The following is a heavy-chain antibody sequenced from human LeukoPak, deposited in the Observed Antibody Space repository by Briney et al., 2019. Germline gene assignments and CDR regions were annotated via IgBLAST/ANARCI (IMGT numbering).Heavy chain of an antibody. J-gene: IGHJ4*02. CDR1: GFTFSSYG. D-gene: IGHD2-2*01. Sequence: GGSLRLSCAASGFTFSSYGMHWVRQAPGEGLEWVAVISYDGSNKYYADSVKGRFTISRDNSKNTLYLQMNSLRGEDTAVYYCARRPVYCSSTSCPDYWGQGTLVTVSS. CDR2: ISYDGSNK. CDR3: ARRPVYCSSTSCPDY. V-gene: IGHV3-30*03.